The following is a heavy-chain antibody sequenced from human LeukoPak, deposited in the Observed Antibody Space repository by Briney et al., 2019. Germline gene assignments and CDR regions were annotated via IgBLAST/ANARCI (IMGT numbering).Heavy chain of an antibody. CDR1: GGSFSGYY. CDR2: INHSGST. J-gene: IGHJ5*02. V-gene: IGHV4-34*01. Sequence: SETLSLTCAVYGGSFSGYYWSWIRQPPGKGLEWIGEINHSGSTNYNPSLKSRVTISVDTSKNQFSLKLSSVTAADTAVYYCATSRTYYYDSSGYYCGGNWFDPWGQGTLVTVSS. D-gene: IGHD3-22*01. CDR3: ATSRTYYYDSSGYYCGGNWFDP.